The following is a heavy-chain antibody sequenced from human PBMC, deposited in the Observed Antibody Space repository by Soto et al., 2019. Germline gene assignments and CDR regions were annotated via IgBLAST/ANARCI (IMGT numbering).Heavy chain of an antibody. V-gene: IGHV3-30*18. J-gene: IGHJ4*02. CDR2: ISYDGSNK. D-gene: IGHD3-22*01. CDR3: AKGDYYDSSGYGFFDY. CDR1: GFTFSSYG. Sequence: GGSLRLSCAASGFTFSSYGMHWVRQAPGKGLEWVAVISYDGSNKYYADSVKGRFTISRDNSKNTLYLQMNSLRAEDTAVYYCAKGDYYDSSGYGFFDYWGQGTLVTVSS.